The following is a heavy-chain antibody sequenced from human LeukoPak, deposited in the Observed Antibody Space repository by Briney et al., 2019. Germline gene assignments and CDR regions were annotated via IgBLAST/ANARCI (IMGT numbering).Heavy chain of an antibody. D-gene: IGHD3-9*01. V-gene: IGHV5-51*01. CDR3: ARQKDYDIYAFDI. Sequence: GESLKISCKGSGYSFTSYWIGWVRQMPGKGLEWMGIIYPGDSDTRYSPSFQGQVTTSADKSIRTSYLQWSSLKASDTAMYYCARQKDYDIYAFDIWGQGTMVTVSS. CDR2: IYPGDSDT. CDR1: GYSFTSYW. J-gene: IGHJ3*02.